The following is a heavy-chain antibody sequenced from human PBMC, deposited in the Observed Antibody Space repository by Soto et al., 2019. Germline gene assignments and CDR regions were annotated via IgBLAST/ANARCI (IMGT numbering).Heavy chain of an antibody. V-gene: IGHV4-61*01. CDR3: ARVVRAAGSFDY. J-gene: IGHJ4*02. D-gene: IGHD6-13*01. CDR2: IYYSGST. CDR1: GGSVSSGSYY. Sequence: SETLSLTCTVSGGSVSSGSYYWSWIRQPPGKGLEWIGYIYYSGSTNYNPSLKSRVTISVDTSKNQFSLKLSSVTAADTAVYYCARVVRAAGSFDYWGQGTLVTVSS.